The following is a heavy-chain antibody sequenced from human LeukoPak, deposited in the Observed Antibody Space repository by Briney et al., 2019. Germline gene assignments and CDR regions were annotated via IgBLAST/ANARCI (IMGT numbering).Heavy chain of an antibody. CDR1: GSSFTSYW. Sequence: GESLNISFKGSGSSFTSYWIGWVRPMPGKGLEWMGIIYPGDSDTRYSPSFQGQVTISADKSISTAYLQWSSLKASDTAMYYCARRNGYNGGGYYYYYYMDVWGKGTTVTVSS. CDR3: ARRNGYNGGGYYYYYYMDV. V-gene: IGHV5-51*01. D-gene: IGHD5-24*01. CDR2: IYPGDSDT. J-gene: IGHJ6*03.